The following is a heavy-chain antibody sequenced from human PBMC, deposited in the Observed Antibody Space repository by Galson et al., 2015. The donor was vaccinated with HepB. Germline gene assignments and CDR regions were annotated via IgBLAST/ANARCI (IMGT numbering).Heavy chain of an antibody. V-gene: IGHV4-59*08. CDR1: GGSISSYY. Sequence: ETLSLTCTVSGGSISSYYWSWIRQPPGKGLEWIGYIYYSGSTNYNPSLKSRVTISVDTSKNQFSLKLSSVTAADTAVYYCAGFSGIAARPVHGYYYYYGMDVWGQGTTVTVSS. CDR2: IYYSGST. D-gene: IGHD6-6*01. J-gene: IGHJ6*02. CDR3: AGFSGIAARPVHGYYYYYGMDV.